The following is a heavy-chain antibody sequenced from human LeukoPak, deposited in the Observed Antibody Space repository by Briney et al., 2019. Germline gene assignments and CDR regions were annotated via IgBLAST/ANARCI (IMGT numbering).Heavy chain of an antibody. CDR3: ARDHVYGGADY. J-gene: IGHJ4*02. CDR2: TSGDGITT. V-gene: IGHV3-43*02. CDR1: GFXFHNYA. D-gene: IGHD5/OR15-5a*01. Sequence: GGSLRLSCAASGFXFHNYAIHWVRQAPGKGLEWVSLTSGDGITTYFADSVKGRFTISRDNSKSSLFLQMNSLRTEDTALYYCARDHVYGGADYWGQGILVTVSS.